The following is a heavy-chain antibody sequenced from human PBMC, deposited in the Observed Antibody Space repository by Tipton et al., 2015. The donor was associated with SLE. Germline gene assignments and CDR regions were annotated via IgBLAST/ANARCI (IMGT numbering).Heavy chain of an antibody. J-gene: IGHJ4*02. V-gene: IGHV4-59*07. CDR2: IYYSGST. Sequence: TLSLTCTVSGGSISSYYWSWIRQPPGKGLEWIGYIYYSGSTNYNPSLKSRVTISVDTSKNQFSLKLSSVTAADTAVYYCARRSITPNFDYWGQGTLVTVSS. CDR1: GGSISSYY. D-gene: IGHD2/OR15-2a*01. CDR3: ARRSITPNFDY.